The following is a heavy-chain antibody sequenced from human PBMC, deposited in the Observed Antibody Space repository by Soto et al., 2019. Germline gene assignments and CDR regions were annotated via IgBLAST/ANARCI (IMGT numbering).Heavy chain of an antibody. CDR3: ARASTTVTTLDY. J-gene: IGHJ4*02. Sequence: QLQLQESGSGLVKPSQTQSLTCAVTGGSISGGGYSWSWIRQPPGKGLEWIGYIYHSGSTYYNPSLKSRVTISVDRSKNQFSLKLSSVTAADTAVYYCARASTTVTTLDYWGQGTLVTVSS. CDR1: GGSISGGGYS. CDR2: IYHSGST. V-gene: IGHV4-30-2*01. D-gene: IGHD4-17*01.